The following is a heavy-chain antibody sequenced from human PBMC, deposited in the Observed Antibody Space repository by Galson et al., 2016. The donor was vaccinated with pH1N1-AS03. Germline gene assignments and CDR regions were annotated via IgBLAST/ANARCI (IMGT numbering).Heavy chain of an antibody. J-gene: IGHJ4*02. CDR1: GFTISNFG. V-gene: IGHV3-30*18. Sequence: SLRLSCAASGFTISNFGMLWVRQAPGQGLEWVAIISFDGTNKYYADSVKGRFSISRENSKNTLFLQMSALRAEDTAVYYCANDFNYDFWSGYSFYWGQGALVTVSS. CDR3: ANDFNYDFWSGYSFY. D-gene: IGHD3/OR15-3a*01. CDR2: ISFDGTNK.